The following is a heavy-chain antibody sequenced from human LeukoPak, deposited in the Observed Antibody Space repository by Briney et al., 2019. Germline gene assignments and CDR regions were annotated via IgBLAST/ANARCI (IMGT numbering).Heavy chain of an antibody. D-gene: IGHD2-2*01. CDR3: ARDRGGDCSSTSRYYYYGMDV. CDR2: IHYGEST. J-gene: IGHJ6*02. CDR1: GACISSGCFY. V-gene: IGHV4-31*03. Sequence: PSHTLSLTCTVAGACISSGCFYWSWIRQHPGKGQEWMGYIHYGESTYYNPSRKSRVTISVDTSKNQFSLKLSSVTAADTAVYYCARDRGGDCSSTSRYYYYGMDVWGQGTTVTVSS.